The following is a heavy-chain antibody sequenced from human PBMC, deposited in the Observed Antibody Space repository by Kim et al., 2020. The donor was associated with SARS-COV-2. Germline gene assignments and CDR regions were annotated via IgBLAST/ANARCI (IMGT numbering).Heavy chain of an antibody. V-gene: IGHV4-39*01. CDR3: ARQGGDMACVDPPYAFDI. D-gene: IGHD3-16*01. Sequence: KSRVTISVDTSKNQFSLKLSSVTAADTAVYYWARQGGDMACVDPPYAFDIWGQGTMVTVSS. J-gene: IGHJ3*02.